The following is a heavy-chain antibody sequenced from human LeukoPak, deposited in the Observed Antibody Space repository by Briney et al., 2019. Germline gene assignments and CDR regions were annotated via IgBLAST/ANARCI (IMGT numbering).Heavy chain of an antibody. V-gene: IGHV4-38-2*02. Sequence: ASETLSLTCTVSGDSISSSYYWGWIRQPPGKGLEWIGSIYHSGITYYNPSLKSRVTISADTSKNQFSLKLSSVTAADTAVYYCARDTNWFDPWGQGTLVTVSS. J-gene: IGHJ5*02. CDR1: GDSISSSYY. CDR3: ARDTNWFDP. CDR2: IYHSGIT.